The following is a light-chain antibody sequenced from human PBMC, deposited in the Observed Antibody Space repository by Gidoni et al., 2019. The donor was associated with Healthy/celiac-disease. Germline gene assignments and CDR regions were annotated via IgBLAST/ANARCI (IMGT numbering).Light chain of an antibody. V-gene: IGKV1-39*01. CDR2: AAS. Sequence: DIQMTQSTSSLSASVGARVTLTCRASQSISSYVNWYQQKPGKAPKLLIYAASSLQSRVPSRFSGSGAGTDFTLTIRSLQAEDFANYYCQQSYSTRRTFGQGTKVEIK. J-gene: IGKJ1*01. CDR3: QQSYSTRRT. CDR1: QSISSY.